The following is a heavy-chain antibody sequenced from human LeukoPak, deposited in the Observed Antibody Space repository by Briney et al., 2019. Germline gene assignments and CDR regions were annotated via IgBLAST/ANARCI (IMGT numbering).Heavy chain of an antibody. D-gene: IGHD6-19*01. Sequence: KPSETLSLTCAVSGYSISSGYYWSWIRQPPGKGLEWIGYIYYSGSTNYNPSLKSRVTISVDTSKNQFSLKLSSVTAADTAVYYCARGPRNSSGRAFHFDYWGQGTLVTVSS. J-gene: IGHJ4*02. V-gene: IGHV4-61*01. CDR2: IYYSGST. CDR3: ARGPRNSSGRAFHFDY. CDR1: GYSISSGYY.